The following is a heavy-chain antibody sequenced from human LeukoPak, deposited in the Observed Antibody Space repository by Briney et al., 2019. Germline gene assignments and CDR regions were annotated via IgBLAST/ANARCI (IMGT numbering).Heavy chain of an antibody. CDR2: INPNSGDT. Sequence: ASVKVSCKASGYTFTGYYMHWMQQAPGQGLEWMGWINPNSGDTNYAQKFQGRVTVTRDTSISTAYMELSWLRSDDTAVYYCARVGSSGWYVHPTLDYWGQGTLVTVSS. V-gene: IGHV1-2*02. D-gene: IGHD6-19*01. J-gene: IGHJ4*02. CDR1: GYTFTGYY. CDR3: ARVGSSGWYVHPTLDY.